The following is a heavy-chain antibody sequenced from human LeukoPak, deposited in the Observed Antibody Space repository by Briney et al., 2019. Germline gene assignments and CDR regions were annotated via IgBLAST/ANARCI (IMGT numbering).Heavy chain of an antibody. CDR1: GFTFSSYG. J-gene: IGHJ4*02. CDR3: AKEGAAGGKMQYCFDY. Sequence: GGPLRLSCAASGFTFSSYGMHWVRQAPGKGLEWVAVISDDGTTKYYADSVKGRFTISRDNSKNTLYLEMNSLRAEDTAVYYCAKEGAAGGKMQYCFDYWGQGTLVTVSS. D-gene: IGHD6-13*01. CDR2: ISDDGTTK. V-gene: IGHV3-30*18.